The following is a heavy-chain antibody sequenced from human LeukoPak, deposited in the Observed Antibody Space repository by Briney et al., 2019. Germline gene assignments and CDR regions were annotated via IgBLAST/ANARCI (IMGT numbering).Heavy chain of an antibody. CDR3: AKSPGYWALDY. Sequence: PGGSLRLSCAASGFTYSSGLTWVRQASGKGLEWVSSISGSGDHTFYADSVKGRSTTSIDISRNTLYLQMHSLRAEDTAVYYCAKSPGYWALDYWGQGALVTVSS. CDR1: GFTYSSG. D-gene: IGHD2-8*02. CDR2: ISGSGDHT. V-gene: IGHV3-23*01. J-gene: IGHJ4*02.